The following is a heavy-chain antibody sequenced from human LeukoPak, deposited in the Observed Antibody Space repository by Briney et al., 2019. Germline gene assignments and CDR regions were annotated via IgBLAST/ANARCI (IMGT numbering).Heavy chain of an antibody. CDR3: AKEKSGYYILDY. J-gene: IGHJ4*02. CDR2: ITRGSIYT. D-gene: IGHD3-22*01. Sequence: GGSLRLSCAASGFTFSNYNMNWVRQTPGKGLEWVSSITRGSIYTFYADSVKGRFTISRDNAKNSLYLQMNSLRTEDTALYYCAKEKSGYYILDYWGQGTLVTVSS. CDR1: GFTFSNYN. V-gene: IGHV3-21*04.